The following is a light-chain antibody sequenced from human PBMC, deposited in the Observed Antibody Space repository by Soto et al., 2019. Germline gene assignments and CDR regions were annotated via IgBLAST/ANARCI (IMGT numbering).Light chain of an antibody. CDR3: QQRSNWPRT. CDR2: GAS. Sequence: EIVLTQSPGTLSLSPGEGATLSCRASQSISSNFLAWYQQKRGQAPRLLIHGASNRATGIPDRFSGSGSGTDFTLTITRLEPEDFAVYYCQQRSNWPRTFGQGTKVDI. CDR1: QSISSNF. V-gene: IGKV3D-20*02. J-gene: IGKJ1*01.